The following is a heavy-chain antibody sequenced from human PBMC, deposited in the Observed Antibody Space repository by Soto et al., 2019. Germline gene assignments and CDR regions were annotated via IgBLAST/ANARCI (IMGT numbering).Heavy chain of an antibody. CDR2: IYHGGST. CDR1: SGSITSSKW. CDR3: ASHLIMPGTRGFDS. V-gene: IGHV4-4*03. J-gene: IGHJ4*02. D-gene: IGHD6-13*01. Sequence: QVQLQESGPGLVKPPGTLSLTCTVSSGSITSSKWWSWVRQPPGKGLEWIGEIYHGGSTNYNPSLKGRVPISVDKSKNQLSLQLNSVTAADTAVYYCASHLIMPGTRGFDSWGQGTLVTVSS.